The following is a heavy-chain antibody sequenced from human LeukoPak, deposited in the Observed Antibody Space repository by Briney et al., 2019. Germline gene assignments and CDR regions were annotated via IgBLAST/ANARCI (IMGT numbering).Heavy chain of an antibody. D-gene: IGHD7-27*01. CDR1: GYSISSGYY. CDR3: ARGDDWGNPNYYYYMDV. V-gene: IGHV4-38-2*02. CDR2: SGST. Sequence: SETLSLTCTVSGYSISSGYYWGWIRQPPGKGLEWIGSGSTYYNPSLKSRVTISVDTSKNQFSLKLSSVTAADTAVYYCARGDDWGNPNYYYYMDVWGKGTTVTVSS. J-gene: IGHJ6*03.